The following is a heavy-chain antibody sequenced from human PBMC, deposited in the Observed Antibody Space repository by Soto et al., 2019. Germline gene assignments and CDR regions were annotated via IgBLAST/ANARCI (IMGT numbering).Heavy chain of an antibody. CDR3: ATCDMTTIHFDY. CDR2: IYPSDSDT. J-gene: IGHJ4*02. D-gene: IGHD1-1*01. V-gene: IGHV5-51*01. Sequence: GESLKISCKGSGYSFSTYWIGWVRQMPGKGLEWMGIIYPSDSDTRYSPSFQGQVTISADKSISTAYLQWSSLKASDTAMYYCATCDMTTIHFDYWGQGTLVTSPQ. CDR1: GYSFSTYW.